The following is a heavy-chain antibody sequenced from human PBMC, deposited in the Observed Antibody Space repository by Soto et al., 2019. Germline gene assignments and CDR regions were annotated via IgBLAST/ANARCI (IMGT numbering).Heavy chain of an antibody. V-gene: IGHV4-31*03. Sequence: PTKNPYLTCTVYGGSINSGNYYWSWIRQLPGKGLEWIGYIHYSATTYYNPSLKSRVSISLDTSKNQFSLKVNSVTAADTAVYYCAREGGMGEGYNAVDFWCPGPLVTLSS. J-gene: IGHJ4*02. CDR3: AREGGMGEGYNAVDF. CDR2: IHYSATT. CDR1: GGSINSGNYY. D-gene: IGHD1-26*01.